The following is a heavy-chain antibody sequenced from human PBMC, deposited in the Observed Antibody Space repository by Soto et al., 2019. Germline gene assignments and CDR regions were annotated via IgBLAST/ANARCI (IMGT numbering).Heavy chain of an antibody. Sequence: SGPTLVNPTQTLTLTCTFSGFSLSTSGMRVSWIRQPPGKALEWLARIDWDDDKFYSTSLKTRLTISKDTSKNQVVLTMTNMDPVDTATYYCARSSTTMVRGVIIPLDAFDIWGQGTMVTVSS. CDR2: IDWDDDK. D-gene: IGHD3-10*01. CDR3: ARSSTTMVRGVIIPLDAFDI. J-gene: IGHJ3*02. V-gene: IGHV2-70*04. CDR1: GFSLSTSGMR.